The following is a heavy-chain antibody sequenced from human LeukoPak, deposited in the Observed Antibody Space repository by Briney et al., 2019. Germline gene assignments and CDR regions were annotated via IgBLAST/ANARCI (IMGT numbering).Heavy chain of an antibody. J-gene: IGHJ6*02. Sequence: PGRSLRLSCAASGFTFSSYAMHWVRQAPGKGLEWVAVISYDGSNKYYADSVKGRFTISRDNSKNTLYLQMNSLRAEDTAVYYCAKGSRVTMIVAVDVWGQGTTVTVSS. CDR2: ISYDGSNK. D-gene: IGHD3-22*01. CDR3: AKGSRVTMIVAVDV. CDR1: GFTFSSYA. V-gene: IGHV3-30-3*01.